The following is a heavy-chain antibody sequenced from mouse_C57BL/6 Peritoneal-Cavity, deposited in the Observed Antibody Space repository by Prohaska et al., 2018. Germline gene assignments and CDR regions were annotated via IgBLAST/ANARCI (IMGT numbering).Heavy chain of an antibody. CDR3: AREGDYDYDEFAY. D-gene: IGHD2-4*01. Sequence: QVQLQQSGAELMKPGASVKLSCKATGYTFTGYWIEWVKQRPGHGLEWIGEILPGSGSTNYNGKFKGKATFTADTSSNTAYMQLSSLTTEDSAIYYCAREGDYDYDEFAYWGQGTLVTVSA. CDR1: GYTFTGYW. J-gene: IGHJ3*01. V-gene: IGHV1-9*01. CDR2: ILPGSGST.